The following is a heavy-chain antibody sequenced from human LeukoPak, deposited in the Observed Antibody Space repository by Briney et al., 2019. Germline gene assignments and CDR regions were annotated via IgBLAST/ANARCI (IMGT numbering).Heavy chain of an antibody. CDR1: GFTFSSYW. CDR3: SRDLIDCGGDCYSQTLDH. V-gene: IGHV3-74*01. D-gene: IGHD2-21*02. J-gene: IGHJ4*02. CDR2: INSDGSVT. Sequence: GGSLRLSCAASGFTFSSYWMHWVRQAPGKGLVSVSRINSDGSVTNYADSVKGRFTISRDNAKHTVYLQMNSLRAEDTAVYFCSRDLIDCGGDCYSQTLDHWGQGTLVTVSS.